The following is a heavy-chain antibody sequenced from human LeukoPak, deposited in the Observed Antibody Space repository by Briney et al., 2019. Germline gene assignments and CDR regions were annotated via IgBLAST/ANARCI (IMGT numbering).Heavy chain of an antibody. CDR1: GGSISSYY. CDR2: INHSGST. J-gene: IGHJ4*02. V-gene: IGHV4-34*01. CDR3: ARGAGYGDYPFDY. D-gene: IGHD4-17*01. Sequence: PSETLSLTCTVSGGSISSYYWSWIRQPPGKGLEWIGEINHSGSTNYNPSLKSRVTISVDTSKNQFSLKLSSVTAADTAVYYCARGAGYGDYPFDYWGQGTLVTVSS.